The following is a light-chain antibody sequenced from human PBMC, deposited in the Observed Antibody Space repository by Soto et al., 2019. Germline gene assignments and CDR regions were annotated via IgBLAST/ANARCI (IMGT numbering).Light chain of an antibody. CDR3: AAWDDSLNAYV. CDR1: SSTIGSNT. V-gene: IGLV1-44*01. J-gene: IGLJ1*01. Sequence: QSVLTQPPSASGTPRQRVTISCSGSSSTIGSNTVNWFQQLPGTAPKLLIYTNNQRPSGVPDRFSGSKSGTSASLAISGLQSEDEADYYCAAWDDSLNAYVFGTGTKLTVL. CDR2: TNN.